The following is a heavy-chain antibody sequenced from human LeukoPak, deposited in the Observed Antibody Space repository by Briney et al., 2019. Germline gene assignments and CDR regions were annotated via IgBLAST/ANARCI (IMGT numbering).Heavy chain of an antibody. CDR3: ARHFRTVWSGYRWDWFDP. CDR2: IYYSGST. D-gene: IGHD3-3*01. V-gene: IGHV4-39*01. Sequence: PSETLSLTCAVSGGSISSSSYYWGWIRQPPGKGLESIGSIYYSGSTYYNPSLKSRVTISVDTSKNQFSLKLSSVTAADTAVYYCARHFRTVWSGYRWDWFDPWGQGTLVTVSS. CDR1: GGSISSSSYY. J-gene: IGHJ5*02.